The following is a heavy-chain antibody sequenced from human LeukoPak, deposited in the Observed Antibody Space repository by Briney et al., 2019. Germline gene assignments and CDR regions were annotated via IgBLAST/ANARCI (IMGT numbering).Heavy chain of an antibody. J-gene: IGHJ4*02. Sequence: SQTLSLTCAISGDSVSSNSAAWNWIRQSPSSGPEWLGRTYYRSKWYNDHAVSVKSRITINPDTSKNQFSLRLNSVTPEDTAVYYCARVSYGYSSAYDYWGQGTLVTVSS. CDR3: ARVSYGYSSAYDY. CDR2: TYYRSKWYN. D-gene: IGHD5-18*01. CDR1: GDSVSSNSAA. V-gene: IGHV6-1*01.